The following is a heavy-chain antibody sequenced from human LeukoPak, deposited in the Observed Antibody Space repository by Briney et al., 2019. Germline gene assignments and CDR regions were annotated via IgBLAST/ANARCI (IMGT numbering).Heavy chain of an antibody. CDR3: ARLWIQKEGFDY. V-gene: IGHV4-34*01. D-gene: IGHD5-18*01. Sequence: SETLSLTCTVSGGSISSYYWSWIRQPPGKGLEWIGEINHSGSTNYNPSLKSRVTISVDTSKNQFSLKLSSVTAADTAVYYCARLWIQKEGFDYWGQGTLVTVSS. CDR2: INHSGST. CDR1: GGSISSYY. J-gene: IGHJ4*02.